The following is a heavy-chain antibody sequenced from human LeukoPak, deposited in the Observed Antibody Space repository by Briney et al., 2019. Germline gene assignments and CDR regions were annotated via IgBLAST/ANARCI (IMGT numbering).Heavy chain of an antibody. CDR1: GFTFSDYA. Sequence: GGSLRLSCAASGFTFSDYAMSWIRQAPGQGLEWVSYISRSGDTIDYADSVKGRFSISRDNAKNSLYLQMNSLRAEDTAVYYCTGYHWNSGVVYWGQGTLVTVSS. D-gene: IGHD1-7*01. CDR3: TGYHWNSGVVY. J-gene: IGHJ4*02. V-gene: IGHV3-11*01. CDR2: ISRSGDTI.